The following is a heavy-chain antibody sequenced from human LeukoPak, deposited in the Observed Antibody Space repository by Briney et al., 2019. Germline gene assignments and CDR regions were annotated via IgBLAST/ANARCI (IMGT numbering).Heavy chain of an antibody. J-gene: IGHJ4*02. CDR3: ARDRWDMVRGVIIPFDY. CDR1: GFTFSSYS. CDR2: ISSSSSYI. Sequence: GGSLRLSCAASGFTFSSYSMNWVRQAPGKGLEWVSSISSSSSYIYYADSVKGRFTISRDNAKNSLYLQMNSLRAEDTAVYYCARDRWDMVRGVIIPFDYWGQGTLVTVSS. V-gene: IGHV3-21*01. D-gene: IGHD3-10*01.